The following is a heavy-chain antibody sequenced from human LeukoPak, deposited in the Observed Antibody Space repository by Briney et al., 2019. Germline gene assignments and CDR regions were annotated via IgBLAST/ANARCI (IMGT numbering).Heavy chain of an antibody. D-gene: IGHD4-23*01. V-gene: IGHV1-18*04. CDR1: GYTFIGYS. Sequence: ASVKVSCKASGYTFIGYSISWVRQAPGRGLEWMGWITPYNGNTNYVQNFQGRVTMTTDTSTSTAYMELRSLRSGDTAVYRCAREYGGNPGLFGYWGQGTLVTVSS. CDR3: AREYGGNPGLFGY. CDR2: ITPYNGNT. J-gene: IGHJ4*02.